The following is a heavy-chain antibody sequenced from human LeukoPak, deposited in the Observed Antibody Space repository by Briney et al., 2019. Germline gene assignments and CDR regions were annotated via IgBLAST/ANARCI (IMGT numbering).Heavy chain of an antibody. Sequence: PSETLSLTCTVSGGSMSSGDYYWSWIRQPPGKGLEWIGYIYYSGSTYYNPSLKSRVSISVDTSKNQFSLKLRSVTAADTAVYYCARADGSGSYLIDAFDIWGQGTMVTVSS. D-gene: IGHD3-10*01. CDR2: IYYSGST. CDR1: GGSMSSGDYY. V-gene: IGHV4-30-4*01. CDR3: ARADGSGSYLIDAFDI. J-gene: IGHJ3*02.